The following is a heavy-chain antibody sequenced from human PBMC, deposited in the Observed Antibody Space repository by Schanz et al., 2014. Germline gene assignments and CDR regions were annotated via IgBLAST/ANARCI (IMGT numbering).Heavy chain of an antibody. D-gene: IGHD4-17*01. CDR3: ARPRFDYGEVDY. CDR2: IWYDENNK. CDR1: GFTFSSYA. Sequence: VQLVESGGYLVQPGGSLRLSCSASGFTFSSYAMHWVRQAPGKGLEWVAVIWYDENNKYYADSVRGRFTISRDRFQNTLYLRMSSLRAEDTAVYYCARPRFDYGEVDYWGQGTLVTVSS. J-gene: IGHJ4*02. V-gene: IGHV3-33*08.